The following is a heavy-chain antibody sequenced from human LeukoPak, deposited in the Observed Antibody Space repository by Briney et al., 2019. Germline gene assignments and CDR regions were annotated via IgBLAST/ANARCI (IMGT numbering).Heavy chain of an antibody. J-gene: IGHJ4*02. CDR1: GSTFSRYW. V-gene: IGHV3-74*01. Sequence: GGSLRLSCAASGSTFSRYWMHWVRQAPGKGLAWVSRVKSDGSDTIYADSVKGRFTISRDNAKNTLYLQMDSLRAEDTAVHYCTTGIGNYYYYWGQGTLVTVAS. D-gene: IGHD3-10*01. CDR2: VKSDGSDT. CDR3: TTGIGNYYYY.